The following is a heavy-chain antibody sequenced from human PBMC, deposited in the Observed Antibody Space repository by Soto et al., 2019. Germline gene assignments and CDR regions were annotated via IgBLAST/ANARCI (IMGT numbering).Heavy chain of an antibody. CDR1: RFTFSGSA. Sequence: EVQLVESGGGLVQPGGSLKLSCAASRFTFSGSAMHWVRQASGKGLEWVGRIRSKANSYATTYAASVKGRFTISRDDSKNTAFLQMNSLKTEDTAVYYCSRREYSGYDFAYWGQGTLVTVSS. D-gene: IGHD5-12*01. CDR2: IRSKANSYAT. CDR3: SRREYSGYDFAY. V-gene: IGHV3-73*02. J-gene: IGHJ4*02.